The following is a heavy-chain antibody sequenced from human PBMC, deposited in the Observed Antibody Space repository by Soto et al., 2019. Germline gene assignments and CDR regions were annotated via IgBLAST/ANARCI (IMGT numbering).Heavy chain of an antibody. CDR2: MNPNSGNT. J-gene: IGHJ6*03. CDR1: GYTFTSYD. V-gene: IGHV1-8*01. Sequence: GASVKVSCKASGYTFTSYDINWVRQATGQGLEWMEWMNPNSGNTGYAQKFQGRVTMTRNTSISTAYMELSSLRSEDTVVYYCARGVDSLDYYYYYMDVWGKGTTVTVSS. CDR3: ARGVDSLDYYYYYMDV. D-gene: IGHD2-15*01.